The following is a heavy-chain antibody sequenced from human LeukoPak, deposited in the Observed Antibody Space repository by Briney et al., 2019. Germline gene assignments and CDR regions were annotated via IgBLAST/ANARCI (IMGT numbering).Heavy chain of an antibody. J-gene: IGHJ4*02. CDR1: GGTFSSYA. CDR3: AREHGGNPYFDY. CDR2: IIPIFGIA. V-gene: IGHV1-69*04. D-gene: IGHD4-23*01. Sequence: SVKVSCTASGGTFSSYAISWVRQAPGQGLEWMGRIIPIFGIANYAQKFQGRVTITADKSTSTAYMELSSLRCEDTAVYYCAREHGGNPYFDYWGQGTLVTVSS.